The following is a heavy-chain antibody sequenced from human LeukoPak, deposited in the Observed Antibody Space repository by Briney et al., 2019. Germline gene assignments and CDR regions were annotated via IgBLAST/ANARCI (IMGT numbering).Heavy chain of an antibody. CDR3: ARGMEPYYYMDV. CDR2: IIPIFGTA. CDR1: GGTFSSYA. V-gene: IGHV1-69*13. Sequence: SVKVSCKASGGTFSSYAVTWVRQAPGHGLEWMGGIIPIFGTASNAQKFQGRVTITADESTSTAYMELSRLRSDDTAVYYCARGMEPYYYMDVWGKGTTVTVSS. J-gene: IGHJ6*03. D-gene: IGHD1-26*01.